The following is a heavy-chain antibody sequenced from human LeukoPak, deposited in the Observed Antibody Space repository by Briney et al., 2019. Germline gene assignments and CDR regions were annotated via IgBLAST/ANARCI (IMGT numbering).Heavy chain of an antibody. Sequence: SETLSLTCAVSGGPISRSTYYWAWIRQPPGKGLEWIGSVYYGRSPYFNPSLESRATISVDTSKNHFSLKMSSVTAADTAVYYCARSSGTGTFSYWGQGTLVTVSS. CDR3: ARSSGTGTFSY. CDR2: VYYGRSP. CDR1: GGPISRSTYY. J-gene: IGHJ4*02. V-gene: IGHV4-39*02. D-gene: IGHD6-25*01.